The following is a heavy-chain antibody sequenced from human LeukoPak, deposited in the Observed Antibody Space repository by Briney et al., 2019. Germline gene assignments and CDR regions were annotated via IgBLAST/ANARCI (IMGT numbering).Heavy chain of an antibody. CDR2: ISSSSSYI. J-gene: IGHJ6*03. CDR1: GFTFSSYS. V-gene: IGHV3-21*01. Sequence: PGGSLRLSCAASGFTFSSYSMNWVRQAPGKGLEWVSSISSSSSYIYYADSVKGRFTISRDNAKNSLYLQMNSLRAEDTAVYYCARERRHVLRFLECMDVWGKGTTVTVSS. CDR3: ARERRHVLRFLECMDV. D-gene: IGHD3-3*01.